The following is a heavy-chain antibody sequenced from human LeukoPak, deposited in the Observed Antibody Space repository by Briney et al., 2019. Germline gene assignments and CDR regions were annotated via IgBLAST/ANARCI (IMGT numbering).Heavy chain of an antibody. Sequence: GGSLRLSCAASGFTFGSYSMNWVRQAPGKGLEWVSSISSSSSYIYYADSVKGRFTISRDNAKNSLYLQMNSLRAEDTAVYYCARVAAAGREKYYFDYWGQGTLVTVSS. V-gene: IGHV3-21*01. CDR2: ISSSSSYI. J-gene: IGHJ4*02. CDR3: ARVAAAGREKYYFDY. CDR1: GFTFGSYS. D-gene: IGHD6-13*01.